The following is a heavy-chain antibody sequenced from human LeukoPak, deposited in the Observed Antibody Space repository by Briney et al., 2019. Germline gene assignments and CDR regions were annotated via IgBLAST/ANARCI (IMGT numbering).Heavy chain of an antibody. CDR1: GGTFSSYA. V-gene: IGHV1-69*04. D-gene: IGHD2-2*01. CDR3: ARDCSSTSCLYYYYYYGMDV. Sequence: SVKVSCKASGGTFSSYAISWVRQAPGQGLEWMGRIIPILGIANYAQKFQGRVTITADKSTSTAYMELSSLRSEDTAVYYCARDCSSTSCLYYYYYYGMDVWGQETTVTVSS. J-gene: IGHJ6*02. CDR2: IIPILGIA.